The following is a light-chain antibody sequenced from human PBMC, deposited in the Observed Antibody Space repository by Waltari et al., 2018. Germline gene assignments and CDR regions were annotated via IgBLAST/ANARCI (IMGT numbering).Light chain of an antibody. CDR3: QQRSDWPRT. CDR2: DAS. J-gene: IGKJ1*01. CDR1: ENVGDY. V-gene: IGKV3-11*01. Sequence: EIVLTQSPGTLSLSPGERATLSCRTSENVGDYLAWYQHKSGQAPRLLIYDASDRASGIPARFSGSGSGTDFTLTISSLEPEDFAVYYCQQRSDWPRTFGQGTKVEVK.